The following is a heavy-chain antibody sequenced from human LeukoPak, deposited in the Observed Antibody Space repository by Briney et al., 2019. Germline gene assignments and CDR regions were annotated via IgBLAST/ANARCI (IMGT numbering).Heavy chain of an antibody. CDR3: AVGYDYHYGLDV. J-gene: IGHJ6*02. CDR1: GYTFTTHG. V-gene: IGHV1-18*01. D-gene: IGHD1-26*01. CDR2: ISAYNGNA. Sequence: ASVRVSCKASGYTFTTHGISWVRQAPGQGLEWMGWISAYNGNANYAQNLQGRVTITTDTSTRTAYMELRSLSSDDTAVYYCAVGYDYHYGLDVWGQGTTVTVSS.